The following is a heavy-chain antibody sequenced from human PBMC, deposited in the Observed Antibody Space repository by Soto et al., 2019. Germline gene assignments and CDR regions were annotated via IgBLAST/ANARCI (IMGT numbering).Heavy chain of an antibody. CDR3: ARDGREQWLVRPIDY. CDR1: GYTFTSYG. Sequence: GASVKVSCKASGYTFTSYGISWVRQAPGQGLEWMGWISAYNGNTNYAQKLQGRVTMTTDTSTSTAYMELRSLRSDDTAVYYCARDGREQWLVRPIDYWGQGTLVTVSS. V-gene: IGHV1-18*01. J-gene: IGHJ4*02. D-gene: IGHD6-19*01. CDR2: ISAYNGNT.